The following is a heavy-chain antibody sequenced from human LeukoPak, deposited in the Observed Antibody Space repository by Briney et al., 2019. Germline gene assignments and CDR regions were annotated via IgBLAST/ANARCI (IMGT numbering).Heavy chain of an antibody. J-gene: IGHJ4*02. Sequence: SETLSLTCTVSGGSISSYYWSWIRQPPGKGLEWIGCIYYSGSTNYNPSLKSRVTISVDTSKNQFSLKLSSVTAADTAVYYCARRDGWYWGQGTLVTVSS. V-gene: IGHV4-59*01. CDR2: IYYSGST. D-gene: IGHD5-24*01. CDR3: ARRDGWY. CDR1: GGSISSYY.